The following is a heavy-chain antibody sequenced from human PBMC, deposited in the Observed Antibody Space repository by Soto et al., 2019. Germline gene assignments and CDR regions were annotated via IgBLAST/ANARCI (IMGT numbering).Heavy chain of an antibody. CDR3: ARDGYSSGRQFDY. V-gene: IGHV3-33*01. D-gene: IGHD6-19*01. CDR1: GFTFSIYD. J-gene: IGHJ4*02. Sequence: GGSLRLSCAASGFTFSIYDMHWVRQAPGKGLEWVAVIWYDGSNRYYADSVKGRFTISRDTSTNTLYLQMNSLRAEDTAVYYCARDGYSSGRQFDYWGQGTLVTVSS. CDR2: IWYDGSNR.